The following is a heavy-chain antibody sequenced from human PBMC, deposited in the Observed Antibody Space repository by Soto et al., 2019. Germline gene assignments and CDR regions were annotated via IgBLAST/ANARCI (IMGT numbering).Heavy chain of an antibody. V-gene: IGHV4-30-4*01. Sequence: SETLSLTCTVSGGSISSGDYYWSWIRQPPGKGLEWIGYIYYSGSTYYNPSLKSRVTISVDTSKNQFSMKLSSVTAADTAVYYCARERPDGARLDPWGQGTLVTVSS. CDR1: GGSISSGDYY. CDR3: ARERPDGARLDP. CDR2: IYYSGST. D-gene: IGHD6-6*01. J-gene: IGHJ5*02.